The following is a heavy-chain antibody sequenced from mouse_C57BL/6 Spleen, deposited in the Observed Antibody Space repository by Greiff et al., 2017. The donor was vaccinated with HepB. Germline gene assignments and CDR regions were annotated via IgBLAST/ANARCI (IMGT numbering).Heavy chain of an antibody. Sequence: QVHVKQSGAELVKPGASVKLSCKASGYTFTSYWMHWVKQRPGQGLEWIGMIHPNSGSTNYNEKFKSKATMTVDKSSSTAYMQLSSLTSEDSAVYYCARRTPYSNYNAMDYWGQGTSVTVSS. CDR3: ARRTPYSNYNAMDY. CDR1: GYTFTSYW. D-gene: IGHD2-5*01. CDR2: IHPNSGST. V-gene: IGHV1-64*01. J-gene: IGHJ4*01.